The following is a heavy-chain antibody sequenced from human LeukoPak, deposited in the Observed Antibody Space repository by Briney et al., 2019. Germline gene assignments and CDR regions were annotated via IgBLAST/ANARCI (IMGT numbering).Heavy chain of an antibody. CDR1: GYRFIGYN. V-gene: IGHV1-3*01. Sequence: ASVKVSCKASGYRFIGYNIDWVRQAPGQRPEWMGRINAENGDTKYSEKFQGRVTITTDTVASTSYMELSSLRSEDTAVYYCARDQYNVIDSWGQGTLVTASS. CDR3: ARDQYNVIDS. CDR2: INAENGDT. J-gene: IGHJ4*02. D-gene: IGHD1-14*01.